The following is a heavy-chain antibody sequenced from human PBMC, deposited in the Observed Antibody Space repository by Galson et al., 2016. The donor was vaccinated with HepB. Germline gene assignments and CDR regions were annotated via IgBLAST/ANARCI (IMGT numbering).Heavy chain of an antibody. Sequence: SETLSLTCTVSGGSVSSDSYYWTWIRQPPGKGLEWIGNIYNNGSTNYNPSLKSRVTISADKSKNQFSPKLSSVTAADTAVYFCARGFFWGGYNWGSDYWGQGTLITVSS. J-gene: IGHJ4*02. V-gene: IGHV4-61*01. CDR1: GGSVSSDSYY. CDR3: ARGFFWGGYNWGSDY. CDR2: IYNNGST. D-gene: IGHD5-24*01.